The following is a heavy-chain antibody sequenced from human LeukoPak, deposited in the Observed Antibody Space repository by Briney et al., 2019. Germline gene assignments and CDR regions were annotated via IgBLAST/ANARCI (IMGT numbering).Heavy chain of an antibody. CDR3: ATALRDGYHYI. V-gene: IGHV3-21*01. D-gene: IGHD5-24*01. CDR1: GFTFSSYS. Sequence: PGGSLRLSCAASGFTFSSYSMNWVRQAPGKGLEWVSSISSSSSYIYYADSVKGQFTISRDNAKNSLYLQMNSLRAEDTALYYCATALRDGYHYIRGQGTMVTVSS. J-gene: IGHJ3*02. CDR2: ISSSSSYI.